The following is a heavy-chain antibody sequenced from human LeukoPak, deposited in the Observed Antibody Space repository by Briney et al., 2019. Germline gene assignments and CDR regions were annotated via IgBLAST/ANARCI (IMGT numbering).Heavy chain of an antibody. CDR2: IKQDGSEK. V-gene: IGHV3-7*01. CDR3: ARDECSGGSCYGYYYYMDV. D-gene: IGHD2-15*01. J-gene: IGHJ6*03. Sequence: GGSLRLSCTASGFTFTEYWMSWVRQAPGKGLEWVANIKQDGSEKYYVDSVKGRLTISRDNAKNSLYLQMNSLRAEDTAVYYCARDECSGGSCYGYYYYMDVWGKGTTVTVSS. CDR1: GFTFTEYW.